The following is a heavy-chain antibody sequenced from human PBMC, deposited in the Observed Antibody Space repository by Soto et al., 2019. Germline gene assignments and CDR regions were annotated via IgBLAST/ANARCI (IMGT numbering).Heavy chain of an antibody. Sequence: ETLSLTCAVYGGSFSGYYWSWIRQPPGKGLEWIGEINHSGSTNYNPSLKSRVTISVDTSKNQFSLKLSSVTAADTAVYYCARGVATVVTSYFDYWCQGTLLTVSS. CDR3: ARGVATVVTSYFDY. CDR2: INHSGST. D-gene: IGHD5-12*01. CDR1: GGSFSGYY. V-gene: IGHV4-34*01. J-gene: IGHJ4*02.